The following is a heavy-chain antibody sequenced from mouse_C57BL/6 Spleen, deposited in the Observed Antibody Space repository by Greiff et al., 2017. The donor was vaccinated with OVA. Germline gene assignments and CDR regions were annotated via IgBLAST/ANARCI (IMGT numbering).Heavy chain of an antibody. CDR2: IYPGSGNT. D-gene: IGHD1-1*01. J-gene: IGHJ2*01. CDR1: GYSFTSYY. CDR3: ARGDYGSSFNY. Sequence: QVHVKQSGPELVKPGASVKISCKASGYSFTSYYIHWVKQRPGQGLEWIGWIYPGSGNTKYNEKFKGKATLTADTSSSTAYMQLSSLTSEDSAVYYCARGDYGSSFNYWGQGTTLTVSS. V-gene: IGHV1-66*01.